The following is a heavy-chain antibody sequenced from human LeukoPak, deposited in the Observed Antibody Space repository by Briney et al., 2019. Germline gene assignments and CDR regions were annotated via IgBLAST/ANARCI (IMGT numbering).Heavy chain of an antibody. J-gene: IGHJ4*02. D-gene: IGHD3-22*01. CDR2: IYSGGST. CDR3: ARDLYRIVVVPHYFDY. CDR1: GFTVSSNY. Sequence: PGGSLRLSCAASGFTVSSNYMIWVRQAPGKGLEWVSVIYSGGSTYYADSVKGRFTISRDNAKNSLYLQMNSLRAEDTAVYYCARDLYRIVVVPHYFDYWGQGTLVTVSS. V-gene: IGHV3-53*01.